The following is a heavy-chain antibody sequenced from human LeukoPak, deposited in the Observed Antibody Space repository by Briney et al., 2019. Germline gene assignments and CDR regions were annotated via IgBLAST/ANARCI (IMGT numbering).Heavy chain of an antibody. CDR1: GGSISSSSYY. V-gene: IGHV4-39*07. Sequence: PSETLSLTCTVSGGSISSSSYYWGWIRQPPGKGLEWIGSIYYSGSTYYNPSLKSRVTILVDTSKNQFSLKLSSVTAADTAVYYCARTEESGYSYRYFGYYYYMDVWGKGTTVTVSS. J-gene: IGHJ6*03. CDR3: ARTEESGYSYRYFGYYYYMDV. CDR2: IYYSGST. D-gene: IGHD5-18*01.